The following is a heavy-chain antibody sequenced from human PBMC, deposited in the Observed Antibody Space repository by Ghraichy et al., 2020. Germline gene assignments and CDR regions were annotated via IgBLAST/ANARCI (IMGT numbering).Heavy chain of an antibody. Sequence: SETLSLTCAVYGGSFSGYYWSWIRQPPGKGLEWIGEINHSGSTNYNPSLKSRVTISVDTSKNQFSLKLSSVTAADTAVYYCARGRRSGWHYWGQGTLVTVSS. CDR3: ARGRRSGWHY. V-gene: IGHV4-34*01. D-gene: IGHD6-19*01. CDR2: INHSGST. CDR1: GGSFSGYY. J-gene: IGHJ4*02.